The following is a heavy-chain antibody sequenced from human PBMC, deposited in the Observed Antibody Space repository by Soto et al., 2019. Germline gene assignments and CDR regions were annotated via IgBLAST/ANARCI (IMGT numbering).Heavy chain of an antibody. CDR1: GFTFRNYS. CDR3: ARDLGVTATGPRLDS. CDR2: ISSGSTYI. D-gene: IGHD6-25*01. Sequence: GGSLRLSCAASGFTFRNYSMNWVRQAPGKGLEWVSAISSGSTYIFYADSVKGRFTISRDNAKNSLYLQMNSLRAEDTAVYYCARDLGVTATGPRLDSWGQGTQVTVSS. V-gene: IGHV3-21*01. J-gene: IGHJ4*02.